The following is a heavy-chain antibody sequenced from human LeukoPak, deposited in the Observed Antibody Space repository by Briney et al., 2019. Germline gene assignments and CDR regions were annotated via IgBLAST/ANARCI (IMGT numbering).Heavy chain of an antibody. Sequence: SETLSLTCTVSGGSISSGDYYWSWIRQPPGKGLEWIGYIYYSGSTYYNPSLKSRVTISVDTSKNQFSLKLSSVTAADTAVYYCARLVATMVRGVERWFDPWGQGTLVTVSS. CDR2: IYYSGST. CDR3: ARLVATMVRGVERWFDP. CDR1: GGSISSGDYY. D-gene: IGHD3-10*01. V-gene: IGHV4-30-4*08. J-gene: IGHJ5*02.